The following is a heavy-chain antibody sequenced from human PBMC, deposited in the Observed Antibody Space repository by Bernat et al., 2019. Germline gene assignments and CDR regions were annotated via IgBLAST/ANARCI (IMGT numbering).Heavy chain of an antibody. CDR2: ISYDGSNK. V-gene: IGHV3-30-3*01. CDR3: ARYYQGSSWYLQKAFDI. D-gene: IGHD6-13*01. CDR1: GFTFSSYA. Sequence: QVQLVESGGGVVQPGRSLRLSCAASGFTFSSYAMHWVRQAPGKGLEWVAVISYDGSNKYYADSVKGRFTISRDNSKNTVYLQMNSLRAEGTAVYYCARYYQGSSWYLQKAFDIWGQGTMVTVSS. J-gene: IGHJ3*02.